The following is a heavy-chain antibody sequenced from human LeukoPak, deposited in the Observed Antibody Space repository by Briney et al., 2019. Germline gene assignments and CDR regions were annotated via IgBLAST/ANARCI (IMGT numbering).Heavy chain of an antibody. CDR2: ISYDGSNK. D-gene: IGHD6-19*01. Sequence: GGSLRLSCAASGFTFSSYGMHWVRQAPDKGLEWVAVISYDGSNKYYADSVKGRFTISRDNSKNTLYLQMNSLRAEDTAVYYCAKAGAYSSGWYYWGQGTLVTVSS. V-gene: IGHV3-30*18. CDR3: AKAGAYSSGWYY. J-gene: IGHJ4*02. CDR1: GFTFSSYG.